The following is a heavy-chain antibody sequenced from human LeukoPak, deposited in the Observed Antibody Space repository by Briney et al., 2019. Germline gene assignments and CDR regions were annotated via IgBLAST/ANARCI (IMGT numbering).Heavy chain of an antibody. J-gene: IGHJ3*02. Sequence: GGSLRLSCAVAGFILNNSWMTWARQAPGKGLEWVANIEQDASEKCYVDSVKGRFSISRDNAKNSLCLQMTRLRAEDTAVYYCARTLTGSFDIWGQGTMVTVSS. D-gene: IGHD3-16*01. CDR3: ARTLTGSFDI. V-gene: IGHV3-7*01. CDR2: IEQDASEK. CDR1: GFILNNSW.